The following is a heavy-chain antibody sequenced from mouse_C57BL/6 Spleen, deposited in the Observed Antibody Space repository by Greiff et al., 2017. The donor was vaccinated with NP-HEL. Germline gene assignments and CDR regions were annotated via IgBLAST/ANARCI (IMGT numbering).Heavy chain of an antibody. CDR2: IDPSASYT. Sequence: QVQLQQSGAELVMPGASVKLSCKASGYTFTSYWMHWVKQRPGQGLEWIGEIDPSASYTNYNQKFKGKSTLTVDKSSSTAYMQLSSLTSEDSAVYYCARSGRLRYFDYWGQGTTLTVSS. CDR1: GYTFTSYW. V-gene: IGHV1-69*01. CDR3: ARSGRLRYFDY. J-gene: IGHJ2*01. D-gene: IGHD1-1*01.